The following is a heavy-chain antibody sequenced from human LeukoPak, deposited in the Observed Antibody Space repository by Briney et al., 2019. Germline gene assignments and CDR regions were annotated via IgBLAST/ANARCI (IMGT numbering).Heavy chain of an antibody. CDR1: GYSFTSYW. CDR3: ARQLCSSTSCYATSFDL. CDR2: IYPGDSDT. Sequence: GESLKISCKGSGYSFTSYWIGWVRQMPGKGQEWMGIIYPGDSDTRYSPSFQGQVTISADKSISTAYLQWSSLKASDTAMYYCARQLCSSTSCYATSFDLWGRGTLVTVSS. V-gene: IGHV5-51*01. J-gene: IGHJ2*01. D-gene: IGHD2-2*01.